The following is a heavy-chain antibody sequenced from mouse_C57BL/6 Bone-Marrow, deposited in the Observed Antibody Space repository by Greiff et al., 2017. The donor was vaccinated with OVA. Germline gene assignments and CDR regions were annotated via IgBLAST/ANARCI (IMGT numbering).Heavy chain of an antibody. CDR2: ISYSGST. J-gene: IGHJ1*03. Sequence: VQLKESGPGMVKPSQSLSLTCTVTGYSITSGYDWHWIRHFPGNKLEWMGYISYSGSTNYNPSLKSRISITHDTSKNHFFLKLNSVTTEDTATYYCAREVNYYGSSPYWYFDVWGTGTTVTVSS. CDR1: GYSITSGYD. D-gene: IGHD1-1*01. V-gene: IGHV3-1*01. CDR3: AREVNYYGSSPYWYFDV.